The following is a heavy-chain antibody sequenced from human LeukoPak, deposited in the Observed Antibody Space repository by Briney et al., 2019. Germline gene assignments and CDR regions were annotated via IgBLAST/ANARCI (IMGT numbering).Heavy chain of an antibody. CDR2: IYYSGST. Sequence: SSETLSLTCTVSGGSISSYYWSWIRQPPGKGLEWIGYIYYSGSTNYNPSLKSRVTISVDTSKNQFSLKLSSVTAADTAVYYCARRRWLVDWGQGTLVTVSS. D-gene: IGHD6-19*01. CDR1: GGSISSYY. V-gene: IGHV4-59*08. J-gene: IGHJ4*02. CDR3: ARRRWLVD.